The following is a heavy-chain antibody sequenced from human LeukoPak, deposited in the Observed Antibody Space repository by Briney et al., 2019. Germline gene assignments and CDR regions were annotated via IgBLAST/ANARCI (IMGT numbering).Heavy chain of an antibody. CDR3: ANDYYDSSGYYDY. CDR1: GFTFSSYG. CDR2: ISGSGGST. V-gene: IGHV3-23*01. Sequence: GGSLRLSCAASGFTFSSYGMSWVRQAPGKGLEWVSAISGSGGSTYYADSVKGRFTISRDNSKNTLYLQMNSLRAEDTPVYYCANDYYDSSGYYDYWGQGTLVTVSS. J-gene: IGHJ4*02. D-gene: IGHD3-22*01.